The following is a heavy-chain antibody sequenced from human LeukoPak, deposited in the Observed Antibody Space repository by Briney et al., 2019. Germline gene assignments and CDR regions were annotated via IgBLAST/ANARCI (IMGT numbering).Heavy chain of an antibody. CDR3: VRGRYCSSGRCSESLQY. Sequence: GGSLRLSRVASGFTFSSYSMTWVRQAPGKALEWVSSISSSTSYIFYADSLKGRITVSRDNAENLLYLQMNYLRAEDTAIYYCVRGRYCSSGRCSESLQYWGRGTLITVSS. D-gene: IGHD2-15*01. V-gene: IGHV3-21*06. CDR1: GFTFSSYS. CDR2: ISSSTSYI. J-gene: IGHJ1*01.